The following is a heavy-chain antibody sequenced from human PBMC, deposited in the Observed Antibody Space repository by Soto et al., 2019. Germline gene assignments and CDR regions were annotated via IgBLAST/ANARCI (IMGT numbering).Heavy chain of an antibody. V-gene: IGHV1-18*01. Sequence: QVQLVQSGGEVKKPGASVKVSCKASGYTFTIYGINWVRQAPGQGLEWMGWISPDNGNTNYAQKLQGRVTMTTDTSTSTAYMELRSLRSDDTDVYYCARALGYSGYAGMDVWGHGTTVTVSS. D-gene: IGHD5-12*01. CDR3: ARALGYSGYAGMDV. CDR1: GYTFTIYG. CDR2: ISPDNGNT. J-gene: IGHJ6*02.